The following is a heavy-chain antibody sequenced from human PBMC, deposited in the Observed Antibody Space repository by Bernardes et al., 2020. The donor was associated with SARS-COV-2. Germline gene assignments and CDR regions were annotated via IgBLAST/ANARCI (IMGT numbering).Heavy chain of an antibody. CDR1: GFSFSNYW. V-gene: IGHV3-74*03. J-gene: IGHJ5*02. D-gene: IGHD3-10*01. CDR2: LNPDGSAT. CDR3: ARDRGLWFGLDR. Sequence: GGSLRLSCSASGFSFSNYWMHWVRQAPGKGLVWVSRLNPDGSATSYADSVEGRFTISRDNAENTLYLQMNSLRVDDTAVYFCARDRGLWFGLDRWGQGTLVTVSS.